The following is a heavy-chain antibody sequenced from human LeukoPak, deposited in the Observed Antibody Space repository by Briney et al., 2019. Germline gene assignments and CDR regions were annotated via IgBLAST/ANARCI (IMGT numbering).Heavy chain of an antibody. D-gene: IGHD1-26*01. CDR1: GFTFSSYA. CDR3: ARDDVVGATKPYYFDY. Sequence: GGSLRLSCAASGFTFSSYAMSWVRQAPGKGLEWVSSISSSSSYIYYADSVKGRFTISRDNAKNSLYLQMNSLRAEDTAVYYCARDDVVGATKPYYFDYWGQGTLVTVSS. CDR2: ISSSSSYI. J-gene: IGHJ4*02. V-gene: IGHV3-21*01.